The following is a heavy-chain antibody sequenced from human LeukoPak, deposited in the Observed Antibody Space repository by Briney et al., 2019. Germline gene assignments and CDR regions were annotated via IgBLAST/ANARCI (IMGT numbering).Heavy chain of an antibody. Sequence: ASVKVSCKASGGTFSSYAISWVRQAPGQGLEWMGGIIPIFGTANYAQKFQGRVTITADESTSTAYMVLSSLRSEDTAVYYCARGGRGSSWYYTLFDYWGQGTLVTVSS. V-gene: IGHV1-69*13. D-gene: IGHD6-13*01. CDR3: ARGGRGSSWYYTLFDY. CDR2: IIPIFGTA. J-gene: IGHJ4*02. CDR1: GGTFSSYA.